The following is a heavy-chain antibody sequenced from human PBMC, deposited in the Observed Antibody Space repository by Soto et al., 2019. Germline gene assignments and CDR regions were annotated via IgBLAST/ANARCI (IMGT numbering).Heavy chain of an antibody. J-gene: IGHJ3*02. Sequence: ASVKVSCKASGGTFSSYAISWVRQAPGQGLEWMGGIIPIFGTANYAQKFQGRVTITADESTSTAYMELSSLRSEDTAVYYCARSRGGEYVFDIWGQGTMVTVS. V-gene: IGHV1-69*13. CDR2: IIPIFGTA. D-gene: IGHD3-10*01. CDR1: GGTFSSYA. CDR3: ARSRGGEYVFDI.